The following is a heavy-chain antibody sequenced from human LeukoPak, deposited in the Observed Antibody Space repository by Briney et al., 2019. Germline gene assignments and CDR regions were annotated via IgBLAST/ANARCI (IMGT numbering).Heavy chain of an antibody. V-gene: IGHV3-21*01. Sequence: GGSLRLSCAASGFTFNYYAMTWVRQAPGKGLEWVSSISSSSSYIYYADSVKGRFTISRDNAKNSLYLQMNSLRAEDTAVYYCAREGIVVVPAAYNWFDPWGQGTLVTVSS. D-gene: IGHD2-2*01. J-gene: IGHJ5*02. CDR2: ISSSSSYI. CDR3: AREGIVVVPAAYNWFDP. CDR1: GFTFNYYA.